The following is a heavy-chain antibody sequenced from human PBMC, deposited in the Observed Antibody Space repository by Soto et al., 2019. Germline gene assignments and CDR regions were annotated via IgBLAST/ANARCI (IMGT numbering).Heavy chain of an antibody. V-gene: IGHV5-51*01. CDR1: GYTFTSYW. Sequence: PRESLKISCKGSGYTFTSYWISWVRQMPGEGLEWMWAIYPGDSDTRYSPSFQGQVTISADKSISTAYMQWSSLQASDSAIYYCARSGGNAGRSSVYWGQRNVVT. J-gene: IGHJ4*02. CDR3: ARSGGNAGRSSVY. D-gene: IGHD2-15*01. CDR2: IYPGDSDT.